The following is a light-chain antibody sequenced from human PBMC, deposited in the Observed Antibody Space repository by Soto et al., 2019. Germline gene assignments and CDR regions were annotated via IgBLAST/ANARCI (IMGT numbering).Light chain of an antibody. Sequence: DIQMTQSQSSLSASVGDRVTITCRASQSISSFLNWYQQKPGKAPKLLIYAASTLQSGVPSRFSGSGSGTEFTLTISSLQPDDFATYYCQQYDNYRTFGQGTKVDIK. J-gene: IGKJ1*01. CDR2: AAS. CDR1: QSISSF. V-gene: IGKV1-39*01. CDR3: QQYDNYRT.